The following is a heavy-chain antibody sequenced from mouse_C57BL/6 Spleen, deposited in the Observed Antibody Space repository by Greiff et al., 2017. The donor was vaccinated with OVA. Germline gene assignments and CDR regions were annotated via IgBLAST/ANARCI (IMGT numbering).Heavy chain of an antibody. CDR1: GYTFTSYW. Sequence: QLQQPGAELVKPGASVKLSCKASGYTFTSYWMHWVKQRPGQGLEWIGMIYPNSGSTNYNEKFKSKATLTVDKSPSPAYMQLSSLTSEDSAVYYCARCYYYGSSYGWYFDVWGTGTTVTVSS. CDR2: IYPNSGST. J-gene: IGHJ1*03. CDR3: ARCYYYGSSYGWYFDV. V-gene: IGHV1-64*01. D-gene: IGHD1-1*01.